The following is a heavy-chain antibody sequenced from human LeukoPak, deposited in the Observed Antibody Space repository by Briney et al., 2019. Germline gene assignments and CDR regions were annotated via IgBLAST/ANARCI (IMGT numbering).Heavy chain of an antibody. J-gene: IGHJ4*02. D-gene: IGHD3-10*01. CDR3: AKSAYSANWFEELVDY. CDR1: GFSFTKYG. Sequence: GGSLRLSCAASGFSFTKYGMSWVRQVPGRGLEWVSCISGSGGSTYYADSVKGRFTISRDNSKNTVSLQMNSLRAEDTAVYYCAKSAYSANWFEELVDYWGQGTLVTVSS. CDR2: ISGSGGST. V-gene: IGHV3-23*01.